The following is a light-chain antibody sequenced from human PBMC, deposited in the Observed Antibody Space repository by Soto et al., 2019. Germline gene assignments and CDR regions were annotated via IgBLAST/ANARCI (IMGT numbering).Light chain of an antibody. J-gene: IGLJ2*01. CDR1: SSNIGNNY. Sequence: QSVLTQPPSVSAAPGQKVTISCSGSSSNIGNNYVSWYQQLPGTAPKLLIYDGNKRPSGIPDRFSGSKSGTSATLGITGLQTGDEADYYCGTWDSSLSAVVFGGGTKLTVL. CDR2: DGN. CDR3: GTWDSSLSAVV. V-gene: IGLV1-51*01.